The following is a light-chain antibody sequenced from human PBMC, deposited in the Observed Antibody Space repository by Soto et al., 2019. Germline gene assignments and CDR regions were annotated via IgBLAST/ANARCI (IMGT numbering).Light chain of an antibody. CDR2: LGS. CDR1: QSLLHSNCNKY. CDR3: MNPIQTPCK. Sequence: DIVMTQSPLSLPVTPGEPASISCRSSQSLLHSNCNKYLDWYLQKPGQSPQLLIYLGSNLATGVPDKLTGSRSGTDCTLKISRVEAEDLGVYYCMNPIQTPCKFGQGTKVHIK. V-gene: IGKV2-28*01. J-gene: IGKJ1*01.